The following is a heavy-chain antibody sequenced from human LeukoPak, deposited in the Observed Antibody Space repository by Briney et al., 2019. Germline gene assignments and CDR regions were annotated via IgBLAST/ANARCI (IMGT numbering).Heavy chain of an antibody. D-gene: IGHD6-13*01. Sequence: PSETLSLTCAVSGGSFSGYYWSWIRQPPGKGLEWIGYIYYSGSTNYNPSLKSRVTISVDTSKNQFSLKLSSVTAADTAVYYCAASAARYYYYYYGMDVWGQGTTVTVSS. V-gene: IGHV4-59*08. CDR3: AASAARYYYYYYGMDV. J-gene: IGHJ6*02. CDR1: GGSFSGYY. CDR2: IYYSGST.